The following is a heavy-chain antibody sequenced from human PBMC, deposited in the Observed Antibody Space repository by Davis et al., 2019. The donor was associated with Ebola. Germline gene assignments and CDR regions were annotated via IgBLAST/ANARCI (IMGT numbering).Heavy chain of an antibody. D-gene: IGHD5-18*01. CDR2: IYHSGST. J-gene: IGHJ4*02. CDR3: ARYVDTAMVFDY. V-gene: IGHV4-30-2*01. CDR1: GGSISSYS. Sequence: SETLSLTCTVSGGSISSYSWSWIRQPPGKGLEWIGYIYHSGSTYYNPSLKSRVTISVDRSKNQFSLKLSSVTAADTAVYYCARYVDTAMVFDYWGQGTLVTVSS.